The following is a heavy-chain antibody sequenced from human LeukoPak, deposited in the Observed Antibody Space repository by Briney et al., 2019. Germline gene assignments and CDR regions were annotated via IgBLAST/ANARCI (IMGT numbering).Heavy chain of an antibody. V-gene: IGHV1-18*01. CDR2: ISAYNGNT. CDR1: GYTFISYG. Sequence: ASVKVSCKASGYTFISYGISWVRQAPGQGLEWMGWISAYNGNTNYAQKLQGRVTMTTDTSTSTAYMELRSLKSDDTAVYYCARDLREYYDSSGFDWFDPWGQGTLVTVSS. CDR3: ARDLREYYDSSGFDWFDP. D-gene: IGHD3-22*01. J-gene: IGHJ5*02.